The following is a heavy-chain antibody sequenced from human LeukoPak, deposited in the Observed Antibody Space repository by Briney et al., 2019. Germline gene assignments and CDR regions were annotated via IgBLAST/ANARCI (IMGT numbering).Heavy chain of an antibody. J-gene: IGHJ4*02. CDR1: GGSISGYF. CDR2: IYYSGST. CDR3: ARGDYDLLTGYYTHFDY. V-gene: IGHV4-59*01. Sequence: SETLSLTCTVSGGSISGYFWSWIRQPPGKGLEWIGYIYYSGSTNYNPSLKSRVTISVDTSKNQFSLKLSSVTAADTAVYYCARGDYDLLTGYYTHFDYWGQGTLVTVSS. D-gene: IGHD3-9*01.